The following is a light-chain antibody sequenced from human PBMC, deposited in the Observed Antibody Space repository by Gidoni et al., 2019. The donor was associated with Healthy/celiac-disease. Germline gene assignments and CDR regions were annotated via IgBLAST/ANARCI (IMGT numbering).Light chain of an antibody. J-gene: IGKJ4*01. CDR3: QQYGSSRT. CDR1: QSVSSSY. Sequence: SQSVSSSYLAWYQQKPGQAPRLLIYGASSRATGIPDRFSGSGSGTDFTLTISRLEPEDFAVYYCQQYGSSRTFXGXIKVEIK. V-gene: IGKV3-20*01. CDR2: GAS.